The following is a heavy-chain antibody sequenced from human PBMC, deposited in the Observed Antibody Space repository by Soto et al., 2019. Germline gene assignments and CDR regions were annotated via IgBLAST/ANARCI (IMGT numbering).Heavy chain of an antibody. CDR2: IIPIFGTA. J-gene: IGHJ6*02. V-gene: IGHV1-69*13. CDR3: ASVGYYGAGSYYKYYYYYGMDV. D-gene: IGHD3-10*01. CDR1: GGTFSSYA. Sequence: ASVKVSCKASGGTFSSYAISRVRQATGQGLEWMGGIIPIFGTANYAQKFQGRVTITADESTSTAYMELSSLRSEDTAVYYCASVGYYGAGSYYKYYYYYGMDVWG.